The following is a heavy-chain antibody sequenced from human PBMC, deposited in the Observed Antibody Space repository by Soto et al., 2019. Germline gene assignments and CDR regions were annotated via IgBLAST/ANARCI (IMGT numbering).Heavy chain of an antibody. V-gene: IGHV1-18*01. Sequence: QVQLVQSGAEVKKPGASVKVSCKASGYTFTSYGISWVRQAPGQGLEWMGWISAYNGNTNYAQKLQGRVTMTTDTTTSTAYMELRSLRSDDTAVYYCARDLRRWELLGGGYYGMDVWGQGTTVTVSS. CDR1: GYTFTSYG. CDR2: ISAYNGNT. CDR3: ARDLRRWELLGGGYYGMDV. D-gene: IGHD1-26*01. J-gene: IGHJ6*02.